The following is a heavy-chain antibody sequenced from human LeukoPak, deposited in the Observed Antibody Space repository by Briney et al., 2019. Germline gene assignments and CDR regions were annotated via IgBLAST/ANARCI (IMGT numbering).Heavy chain of an antibody. CDR3: TTDGYSSSGALEY. CDR1: GFTFSGAS. J-gene: IGHJ4*02. D-gene: IGHD6-13*01. V-gene: IGHV3-15*01. Sequence: GGSLRLSCAASGFTFSGASMSWVRQAPGKGLEWVGRIKSKTDGGTTDYAAPVKGRFTISRDESINTLYLQMNSLKTEDTAVYYCTTDGYSSSGALEYWGQGALFSASS. CDR2: IKSKTDGGTT.